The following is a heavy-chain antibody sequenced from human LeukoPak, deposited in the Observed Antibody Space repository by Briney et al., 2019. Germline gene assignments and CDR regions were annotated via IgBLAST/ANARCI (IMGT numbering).Heavy chain of an antibody. V-gene: IGHV3-9*01. CDR3: AKGTGRYRTFFDT. CDR2: ISWSSGSI. Sequence: HPGRSLRPSCAASGFTFDNFAMHWVRQAPGKGLEWVSGISWSSGSIYYADSVKGRFTISRDNAKNSLFLQMNSLRPEDTAFYYCAKGTGRYRTFFDTWGEGTLVTVSS. D-gene: IGHD1-26*01. CDR1: GFTFDNFA. J-gene: IGHJ4*02.